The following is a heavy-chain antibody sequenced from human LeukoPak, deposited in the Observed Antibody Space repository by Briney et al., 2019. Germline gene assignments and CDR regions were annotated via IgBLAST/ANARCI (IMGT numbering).Heavy chain of an antibody. CDR2: IYSGGST. D-gene: IGHD4-17*01. J-gene: IGHJ4*02. Sequence: GGSLRLSCAASGFTFSSFAMSWVRQAPGKGLEWVSVIYSGGSTYYADSVKGRFIISRDNSKNTLYLQMNSLRAEDTAVYYCAREAVTRNYFDYWGQGTLVTVSS. CDR3: AREAVTRNYFDY. CDR1: GFTFSSFA. V-gene: IGHV3-53*01.